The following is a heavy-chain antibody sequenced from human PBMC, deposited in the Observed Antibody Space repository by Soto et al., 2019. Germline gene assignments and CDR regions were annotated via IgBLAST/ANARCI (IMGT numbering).Heavy chain of an antibody. V-gene: IGHV1-69*19. J-gene: IGHJ4*02. CDR3: AREVQVHTPAFVY. Sequence: QVQLVQSGAEMQKPGSSVKVSCQSSGGTFNTYAMNWVRQAPGQGPEWMGDISPMFGAANYAPKFQGRVTITADESTGTSDMQLSSLTSEDTALYFCAREVQVHTPAFVYWGQGTLVTVSS. CDR1: GGTFNTYA. D-gene: IGHD3-10*01. CDR2: ISPMFGAA.